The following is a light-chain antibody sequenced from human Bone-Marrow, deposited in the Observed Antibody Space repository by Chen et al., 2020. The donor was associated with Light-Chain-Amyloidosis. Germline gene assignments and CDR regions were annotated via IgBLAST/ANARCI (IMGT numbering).Light chain of an antibody. Sequence: QALLTHPLSLPATPGQKVIIHCSGGSSNIGSELVSCYGQVPGTVPKVLIFDNDERPSGISARFSGSKSGTSATLAITAVQTGDEGDYYCGTWDSSLSAWVFGGGTKLSVL. CDR1: SSNIGSEL. CDR2: DND. J-gene: IGLJ3*02. V-gene: IGLV1-51*01. CDR3: GTWDSSLSAWV.